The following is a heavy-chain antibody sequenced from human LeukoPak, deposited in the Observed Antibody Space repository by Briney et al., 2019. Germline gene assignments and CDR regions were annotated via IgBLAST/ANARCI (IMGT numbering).Heavy chain of an antibody. Sequence: PSETLSLTCTASGGSISSSSYYWGWIRQPPGTGLEWIGSIYYSGSTYYNPSLKSRVTISVDTSKNQFSLKLSSVTAADTAVYYCARAKTDYPFDYWGQGTLVTVSS. CDR1: GGSISSSSYY. CDR3: ARAKTDYPFDY. V-gene: IGHV4-39*01. J-gene: IGHJ4*02. D-gene: IGHD4-11*01. CDR2: IYYSGST.